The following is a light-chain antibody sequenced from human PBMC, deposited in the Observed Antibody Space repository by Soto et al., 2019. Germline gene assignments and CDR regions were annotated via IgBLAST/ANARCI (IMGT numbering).Light chain of an antibody. CDR1: QSVGSTN. V-gene: IGKV3-20*01. J-gene: IGKJ1*01. CDR3: QQYYNSRWT. Sequence: EIVLTQSPGTLSLSPGERATLSCGASQSVGSTNLAWYQQKPGQAPRLLIYGTSSRPIGIPDRFSGSGSGTDFTLTISRLEPEDFAVYDCQQYYNSRWTFGQGTRVEIK. CDR2: GTS.